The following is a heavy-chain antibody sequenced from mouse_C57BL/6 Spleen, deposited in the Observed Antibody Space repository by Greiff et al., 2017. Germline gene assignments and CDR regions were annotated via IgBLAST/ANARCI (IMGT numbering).Heavy chain of an antibody. J-gene: IGHJ4*01. CDR3: ASSSYDYYAMDY. D-gene: IGHD2-10*01. Sequence: QVQLKQPGAELVKPGASVKMSCKASGYTFTSYWITWVKQRPGQGLEWIGDIYPGSGSTNYNEKFKSKATLTVDTSSSTAYMQLSSLTSEDSAVYYCASSSYDYYAMDYWGQGTSVTVSS. CDR1: GYTFTSYW. V-gene: IGHV1-55*01. CDR2: IYPGSGST.